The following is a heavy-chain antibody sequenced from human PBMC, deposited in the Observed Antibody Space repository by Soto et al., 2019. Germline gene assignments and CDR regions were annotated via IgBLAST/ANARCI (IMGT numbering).Heavy chain of an antibody. D-gene: IGHD2-2*01. V-gene: IGHV5-51*01. J-gene: IGHJ6*02. CDR1: GYSFTSYW. Sequence: LKISCKGSGYSFTSYWIGWVRQMPGKGLEWMGIIYPGDSDTRYSPSFQGQVTISADKSISTAYLQWSSLKASDTAMYYCARLGCSSTSCHHYYYGMDVWGQGTTVTVSS. CDR3: ARLGCSSTSCHHYYYGMDV. CDR2: IYPGDSDT.